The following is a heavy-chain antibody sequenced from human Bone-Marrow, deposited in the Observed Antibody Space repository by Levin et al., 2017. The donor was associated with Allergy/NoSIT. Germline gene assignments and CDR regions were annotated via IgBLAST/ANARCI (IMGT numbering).Heavy chain of an antibody. CDR2: ISGSRTIT. D-gene: IGHD6-19*01. CDR3: AKEGLAVAGYYFDS. V-gene: IGHV3-23*01. Sequence: LSLTCAASGFTFSSYAMSWVRQAPGKGLEWVSSISGSRTITHYAESVKGRFTISRDISKNMLHLQMNSLRAEDTAIYFCAKEGLAVAGYYFDSWGQGTLVTVSS. CDR1: GFTFSSYA. J-gene: IGHJ4*02.